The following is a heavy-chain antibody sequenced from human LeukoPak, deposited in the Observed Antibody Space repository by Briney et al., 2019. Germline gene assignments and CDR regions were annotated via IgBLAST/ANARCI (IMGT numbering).Heavy chain of an antibody. CDR3: ARDESYSSDY. Sequence: PGGSLRLSCAASGFTFSNYWMTWVRQTPGKGLEWVANINHDGSEKYYVDSVKGRFTISRDNAQNSLYLQMNRLRAEDTAVYYCARDESYSSDYWGQGTLVTVSS. CDR2: INHDGSEK. CDR1: GFTFSNYW. J-gene: IGHJ4*02. V-gene: IGHV3-7*05. D-gene: IGHD4-11*01.